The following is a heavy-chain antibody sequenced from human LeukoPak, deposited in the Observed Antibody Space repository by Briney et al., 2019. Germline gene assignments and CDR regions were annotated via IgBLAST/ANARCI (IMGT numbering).Heavy chain of an antibody. D-gene: IGHD3-10*01. CDR1: GGSFSGYY. Sequence: PSETLSLTCAVYGGSFSGYYWSWIRQPPGKGLEWIGEINHSGSTNYNPSLKSRVTISVDTSKNQFSLKLSSVTAADTAVYYCAREGWYAYYYGSGSINWFDPWGQGTLVTVSS. CDR2: INHSGST. CDR3: AREGWYAYYYGSGSINWFDP. J-gene: IGHJ5*02. V-gene: IGHV4-34*01.